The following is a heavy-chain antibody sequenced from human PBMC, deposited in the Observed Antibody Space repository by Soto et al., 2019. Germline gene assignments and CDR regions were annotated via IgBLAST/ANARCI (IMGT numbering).Heavy chain of an antibody. CDR3: AIRRSLAVDSSTRIDP. Sequence: EGSLRLSCAASGLSFSKYAMTWVRQAPGKGLEWVSVVSDSGGRTYYADSVKGRFTISRDDSKNTLYLHMKSLRAEDTAVYYCAIRRSLAVDSSTRIDPWGQGTLVTVSS. V-gene: IGHV3-23*01. J-gene: IGHJ5*02. CDR1: GLSFSKYA. CDR2: VSDSGGRT. D-gene: IGHD6-19*01.